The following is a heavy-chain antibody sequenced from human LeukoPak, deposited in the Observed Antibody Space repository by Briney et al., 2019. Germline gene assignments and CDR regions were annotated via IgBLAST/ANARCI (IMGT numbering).Heavy chain of an antibody. V-gene: IGHV5-51*01. CDR1: GNTFVNYW. Sequence: GESLRISCQAAGNTFVNYWIAWVRQMPGKGLEWMGIIYPADSETRYSPSFQGHVTISADDSSTVAYLQWSGLKASDTARYYCMAYNWYEAPGFDLWGQGTMVTVSS. CDR3: MAYNWYEAPGFDL. J-gene: IGHJ3*01. CDR2: IYPADSET. D-gene: IGHD1-1*01.